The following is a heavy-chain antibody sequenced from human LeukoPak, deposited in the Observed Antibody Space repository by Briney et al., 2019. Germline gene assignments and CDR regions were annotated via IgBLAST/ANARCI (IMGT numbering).Heavy chain of an antibody. D-gene: IGHD3-10*01. CDR2: ISGSGGST. CDR1: GFTFTYYA. V-gene: IGHV3-23*01. Sequence: GSLRLSCAASGFTFTYYAMTWVRQAPGKGLEWVSGISGSGGSTYYTDSVKGRFTISRDNSKNTLYLQMNSLRAEDTAVYYCARAFASDSGPLDYWGQGTLVTVSS. J-gene: IGHJ4*02. CDR3: ARAFASDSGPLDY.